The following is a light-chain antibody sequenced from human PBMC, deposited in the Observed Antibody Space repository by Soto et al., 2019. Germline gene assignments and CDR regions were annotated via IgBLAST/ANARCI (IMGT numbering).Light chain of an antibody. CDR1: SSDVGSYNY. V-gene: IGLV2-14*01. CDR3: SSYTSSSTL. Sequence: QSVLTQPASVSGSPEQSITISCTGTSSDVGSYNYVSWYQQHPGKAPKLMIYEVSDRPSGISSRFSGSKSGNTASLTISGLQTEDEADYYCSSYTSSSTLFGTGTKVTV. CDR2: EVS. J-gene: IGLJ1*01.